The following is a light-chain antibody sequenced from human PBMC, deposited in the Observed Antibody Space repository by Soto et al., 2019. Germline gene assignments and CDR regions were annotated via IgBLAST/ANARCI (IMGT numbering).Light chain of an antibody. CDR1: QTISKY. V-gene: IGKV1-39*01. Sequence: DIQMTQSPFSLSASVGDRVTITGRASQTISKYLNWYQQRPGRAPKILANAPSNLRDGTPSRFSGSGSGTDFTLTISSLQPADFATYYCQQNYDAPTTFGPGTKVTMK. CDR3: QQNYDAPTT. J-gene: IGKJ3*01. CDR2: APS.